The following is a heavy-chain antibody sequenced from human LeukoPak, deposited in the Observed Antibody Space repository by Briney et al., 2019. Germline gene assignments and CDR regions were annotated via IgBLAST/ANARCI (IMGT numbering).Heavy chain of an antibody. Sequence: GRSLRLSCAASGFTFSSCGMHWVRQAPGKGLEWVAVIWYNGSNKYYADSVKGRFTISRDNSKNTLYLLMNSLRAEDTAVYYCARDWETLVVVVAAPDYGMDVWGQGTTVTVSS. J-gene: IGHJ6*02. D-gene: IGHD2-15*01. CDR2: IWYNGSNK. V-gene: IGHV3-33*01. CDR3: ARDWETLVVVVAAPDYGMDV. CDR1: GFTFSSCG.